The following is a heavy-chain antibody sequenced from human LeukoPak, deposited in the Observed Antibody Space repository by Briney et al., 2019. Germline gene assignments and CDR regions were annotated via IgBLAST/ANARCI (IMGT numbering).Heavy chain of an antibody. CDR1: GFTFSSYG. V-gene: IGHV3-33*01. D-gene: IGHD3-10*01. CDR3: ARDEDYFNRFIDY. CDR2: IWHDGSNQ. J-gene: IGHJ4*02. Sequence: GGSLRLSCAASGFTFSSYGMHWVRQAPGKGLEWVAVIWHDGSNQYYADSVKGRFTISRENSKNTLYLQMNSLRAEDTAVYYCARDEDYFNRFIDYWGQGTLVSVSS.